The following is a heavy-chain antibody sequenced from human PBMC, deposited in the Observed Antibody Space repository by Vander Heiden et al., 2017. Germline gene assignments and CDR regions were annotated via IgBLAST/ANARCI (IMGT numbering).Heavy chain of an antibody. CDR2: ISGSGGST. D-gene: IGHD3-3*01. V-gene: IGHV3-23*01. Sequence: EVQLLESGGGLVQPGRSLRLSCAAPGFTLSSYAMGWVRQAPGKGLEWVSAISGSGGSTYYADSVKGRFTISRDNSKNTLYLQMNSLRAEDTAVYYCAKDGLRCLEWPHMAEYFQHWGQGTLVTVSS. J-gene: IGHJ1*01. CDR3: AKDGLRCLEWPHMAEYFQH. CDR1: GFTLSSYA.